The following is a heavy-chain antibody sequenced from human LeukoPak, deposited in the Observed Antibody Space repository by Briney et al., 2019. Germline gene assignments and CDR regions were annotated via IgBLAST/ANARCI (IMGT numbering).Heavy chain of an antibody. D-gene: IGHD4-17*01. Sequence: GGSLRLSWAASGFTFSSYSMNWVRQAPGKGLEWVSSISSSSYIYYADSVKGRFTISRDNAKNSLYLQMNSLRAEDTAVYYCARSSTTVLAFDIWGQGTMVTVSS. CDR3: ARSSTTVLAFDI. CDR2: ISSSSYI. J-gene: IGHJ3*02. CDR1: GFTFSSYS. V-gene: IGHV3-21*01.